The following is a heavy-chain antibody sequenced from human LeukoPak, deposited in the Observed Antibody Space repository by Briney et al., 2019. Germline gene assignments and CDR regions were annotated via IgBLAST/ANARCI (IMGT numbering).Heavy chain of an antibody. V-gene: IGHV3-23*01. CDR1: GFTFSTYT. J-gene: IGHJ4*02. D-gene: IGHD7-27*01. Sequence: GGSLRLSCGASGFTFSTYTMYWVRHPPGKRLEWVSIIGNNGGGIHYADSVRGRFTISRDNSKNALYLQMNSLRVEDTAVYYCAIDPNWGTHSWGQGVLVTVSS. CDR2: IGNNGGGI. CDR3: AIDPNWGTHS.